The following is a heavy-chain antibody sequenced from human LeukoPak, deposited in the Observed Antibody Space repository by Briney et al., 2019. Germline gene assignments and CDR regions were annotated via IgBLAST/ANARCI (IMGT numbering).Heavy chain of an antibody. V-gene: IGHV3-33*01. J-gene: IGHJ4*02. CDR2: IWYDGSNK. D-gene: IGHD2-2*01. Sequence: GGSLRLSCAASGFTFSSYGMHWVRQAPGKGLEWVAVIWYDGSNKYYADSVKGRLTISRDNSKNTLYLQMNSLRAEDTAVYYCARTPTTRVYYFDYWGQGTLVTVSS. CDR1: GFTFSSYG. CDR3: ARTPTTRVYYFDY.